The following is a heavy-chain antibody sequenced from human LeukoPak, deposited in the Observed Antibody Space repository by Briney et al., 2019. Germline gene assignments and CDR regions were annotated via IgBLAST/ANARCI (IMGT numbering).Heavy chain of an antibody. CDR3: AGDRNYYWAPDY. V-gene: IGHV4-61*09. CDR1: GGSTISGSYD. CDR2: IYYSGST. J-gene: IGHJ4*03. Sequence: PSPPLSLPCTVSGGSTISGSYDWCGIRQPAGKELGWIGYIYYSGSTDYNPSLKSRVTMSIHTSKNQFSLKLTSVSALDTAVYYCAGDRNYYWAPDYWGQGTLVTVSS. D-gene: IGHD3-22*01.